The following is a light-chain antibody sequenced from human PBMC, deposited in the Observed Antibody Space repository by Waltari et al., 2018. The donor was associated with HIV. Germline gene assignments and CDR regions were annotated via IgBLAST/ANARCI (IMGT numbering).Light chain of an antibody. Sequence: DIQMTQSPSSLSAFVGDRVTIPCRASQTISRHLNWYQQKPGEAPKLLIYGASSLQSGVPSRFSGSGSGIHFTFNISSLKPEDSATYYCQQIHSPPRTFGQGTKLEIK. CDR1: QTISRH. J-gene: IGKJ2*02. CDR2: GAS. V-gene: IGKV1-39*01. CDR3: QQIHSPPRT.